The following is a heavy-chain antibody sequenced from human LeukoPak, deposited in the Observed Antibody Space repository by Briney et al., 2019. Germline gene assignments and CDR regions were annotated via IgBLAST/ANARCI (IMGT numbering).Heavy chain of an antibody. V-gene: IGHV3-23*01. CDR2: ISGSGGST. CDR3: AKVKDLPWFAIEPRYYFDY. Sequence: GGSLRLSCAASGFTFSSYAMSWVRQAPGKGLEWVSAISGSGGSTYYADSVKGRFTISRDNSKNTLYLQMNSLRAEDTAVYYCAKVKDLPWFAIEPRYYFDYWGQGTLVTVSS. D-gene: IGHD3-10*01. CDR1: GFTFSSYA. J-gene: IGHJ4*02.